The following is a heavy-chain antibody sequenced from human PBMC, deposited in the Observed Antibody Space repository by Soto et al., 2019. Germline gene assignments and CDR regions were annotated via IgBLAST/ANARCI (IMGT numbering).Heavy chain of an antibody. V-gene: IGHV3-30*04. D-gene: IGHD2-15*01. CDR3: ASGYCSGGSCARGY. Sequence: QVQLVESGGGVVHPGRSLRLSCAASGFTFSSFAMHWVRQAPGKGLEWVAVIWYDGSNKYYAYSVKGRFTISRDNSKNTLYLQMDSLITEDTAVYYCASGYCSGGSCARGYWGQGTLVTVSS. CDR1: GFTFSSFA. CDR2: IWYDGSNK. J-gene: IGHJ4*02.